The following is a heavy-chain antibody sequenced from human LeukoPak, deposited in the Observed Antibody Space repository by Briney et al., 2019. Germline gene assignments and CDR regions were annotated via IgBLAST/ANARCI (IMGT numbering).Heavy chain of an antibody. J-gene: IGHJ6*03. CDR1: GGTFSSYA. CDR2: IIPIFGTA. V-gene: IGHV1-69*05. Sequence: GASVKVSCKASGGTFSSYAISWVRQAPGQGLEWMGGIIPIFGTANYAQKFQGRVTITTDESTSTAYLELSSLRSEDTAVYYCARGQRGYYYYMDVWGKGTTVTVPS. CDR3: ARGQRGYYYYMDV. D-gene: IGHD3-10*01.